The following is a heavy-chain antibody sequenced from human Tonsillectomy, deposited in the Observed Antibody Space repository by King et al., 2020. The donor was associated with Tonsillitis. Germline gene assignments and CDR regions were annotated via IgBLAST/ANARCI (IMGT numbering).Heavy chain of an antibody. Sequence: VQLVESGGGVVQTGRSLRLSCAASGFTFSSYGMHWVRQAPGKGLEWVAVISYDGSNKYYADSVKGRFTLSRDNSKNTLYLQMNSLRAEDTAVYYCAKDRGEKYCSSPSCYSSIYYYYGMDSWGQGTTGTVPS. CDR3: AKDRGEKYCSSPSCYSSIYYYYGMDS. J-gene: IGHJ6*02. CDR1: GFTFSSYG. CDR2: ISYDGSNK. V-gene: IGHV3-30*18. D-gene: IGHD2-2*01.